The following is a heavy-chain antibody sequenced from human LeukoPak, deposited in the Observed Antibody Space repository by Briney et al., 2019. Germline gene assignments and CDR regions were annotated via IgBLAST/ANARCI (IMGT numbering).Heavy chain of an antibody. CDR3: ARHLGEAEAFDI. D-gene: IGHD3-10*01. CDR1: GYTFTMYW. Sequence: KSGESLKISCKGSGYTFTMYWIGWVRQMPGKGLEWMGTTYPGDSDTIYSPSFQGQDTISADNSISTAFLQWTSLKASDAAIYYCARHLGEAEAFDIWGHGTVVTVSS. V-gene: IGHV5-51*01. J-gene: IGHJ3*02. CDR2: TYPGDSDT.